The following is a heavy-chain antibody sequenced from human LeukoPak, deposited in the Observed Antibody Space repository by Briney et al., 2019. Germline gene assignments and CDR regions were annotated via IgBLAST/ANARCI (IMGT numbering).Heavy chain of an antibody. J-gene: IGHJ4*02. CDR3: ARAFLGAKDH. CDR1: GFTFSSYC. V-gene: IGHV3-21*01. Sequence: GGSLRLSCAASGFTFSSYCMNWVRQAPGEGLEWVSSISSSSSYIYYADSVKGRFNISRDNAKNSLYLQMNSLRAEDTAVYYCARAFLGAKDHWGQGTLVTVSS. D-gene: IGHD1-26*01. CDR2: ISSSSSYI.